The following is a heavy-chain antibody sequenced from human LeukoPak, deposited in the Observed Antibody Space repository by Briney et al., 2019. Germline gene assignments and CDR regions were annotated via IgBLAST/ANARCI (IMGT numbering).Heavy chain of an antibody. CDR2: ISGSGGST. D-gene: IGHD3-22*01. Sequence: PGGSLRLSCAASGFTFSSYAMSWVRQAPGKGLEWVSSISGSGGSTYYADSVKGRFTISRDNSKNTLYLQMNSLRAEDTAVYYCAKGTYYYDSSGYSVDYWGQGTLVTVSS. CDR3: AKGTYYYDSSGYSVDY. V-gene: IGHV3-23*01. CDR1: GFTFSSYA. J-gene: IGHJ4*02.